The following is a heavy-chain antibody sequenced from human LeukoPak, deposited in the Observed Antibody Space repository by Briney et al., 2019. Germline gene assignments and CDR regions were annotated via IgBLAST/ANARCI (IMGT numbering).Heavy chain of an antibody. CDR2: IRSKANSYAT. CDR3: TRPGEQQLVSGSGAYYYYYMDV. D-gene: IGHD6-13*01. V-gene: IGHV3-73*01. J-gene: IGHJ6*03. CDR1: GFTFSGSA. Sequence: PGGSLRLSCAASGFTFSGSAMHWVRQASAKGLEWVGRIRSKANSYATAYAASVKGRFTISRDDSKDTAYLQMNSLKTEDTAVYYCTRPGEQQLVSGSGAYYYYYMDVWGKGTTVTVSS.